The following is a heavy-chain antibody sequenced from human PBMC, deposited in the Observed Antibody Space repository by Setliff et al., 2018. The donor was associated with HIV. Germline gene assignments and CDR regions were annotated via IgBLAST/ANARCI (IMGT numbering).Heavy chain of an antibody. CDR3: AGESSIAVAEYFQH. V-gene: IGHV3-23*01. J-gene: IGHJ1*01. Sequence: GGSLRLSCAASGFTFDDYTMHWVRQAPGKGLEWVSAISGSGGSTYYADSVKGRFTISRDNSKNTLYLQMNSLRAEDTAVYYCAGESSIAVAEYFQHWGQGTLVTVSS. CDR2: ISGSGGST. CDR1: GFTFDDYT. D-gene: IGHD6-19*01.